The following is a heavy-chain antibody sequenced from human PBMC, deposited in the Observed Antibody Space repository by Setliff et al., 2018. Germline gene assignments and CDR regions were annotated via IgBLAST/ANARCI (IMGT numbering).Heavy chain of an antibody. J-gene: IGHJ4*02. V-gene: IGHV3-21*01. CDR3: ARDRLRSDSPWGYFDY. D-gene: IGHD3-16*01. CDR1: GFTFSSYS. CDR2: ISSSSSYI. Sequence: GGSLRLSCAASGFTFSSYSMNWVRQAPGKGLEWVSSISSSSSYIYYADSVKGRFTISRDNAKNSLYLQMNSLRAEDTAVYYCARDRLRSDSPWGYFDYWGQGTLVTV.